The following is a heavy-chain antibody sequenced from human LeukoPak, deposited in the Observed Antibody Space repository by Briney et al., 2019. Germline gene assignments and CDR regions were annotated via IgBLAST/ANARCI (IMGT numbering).Heavy chain of an antibody. CDR3: ARVDTSSRGGSIDY. CDR2: IWYDGSNK. J-gene: IGHJ4*02. CDR1: GFTFSSYG. D-gene: IGHD2-2*01. V-gene: IGHV3-33*01. Sequence: GGSLRLSCAASGFTFSSYGMHWVRQAPVKGLEWVAVIWYDGSNKYYADSVKGRFTISRDNSKNTLYLQMNSLRAEDTAVYYCARVDTSSRGGSIDYWGQGTLVTVSS.